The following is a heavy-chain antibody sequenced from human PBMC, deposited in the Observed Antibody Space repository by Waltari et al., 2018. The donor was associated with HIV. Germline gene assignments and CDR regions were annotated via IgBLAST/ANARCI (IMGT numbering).Heavy chain of an antibody. CDR2: ISRSSSSI. D-gene: IGHD7-27*01. CDR1: GFTFSNYT. CDR3: ARDINGGWGY. J-gene: IGHJ4*02. V-gene: IGHV3-48*01. Sequence: EVQLVESGGGLVPHGGSLRLSCAAAGFTFSNYTRNWVRQDPGKGLEWVSYISRSSSSIFYADSVKGRFTISRDNAKNSLYLQMNSLRVEDTAVYYCARDINGGWGYWGQGTLVTVAS.